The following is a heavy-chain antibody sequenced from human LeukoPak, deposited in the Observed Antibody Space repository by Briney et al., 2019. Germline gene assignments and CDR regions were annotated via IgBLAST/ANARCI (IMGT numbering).Heavy chain of an antibody. Sequence: GGSLRLSCVGSGFSFGNYAMSWVRQAPGKGLEWVSQISGTGGATWYTSSARDRFSISRDNSKNTLYLQMTSLRVEDTAIYYCVKDPRDTYGTNWFDSWGQGTRVTVSS. J-gene: IGHJ5*01. V-gene: IGHV3-23*01. CDR1: GFSFGNYA. CDR2: ISGTGGAT. CDR3: VKDPRDTYGTNWFDS. D-gene: IGHD1-1*01.